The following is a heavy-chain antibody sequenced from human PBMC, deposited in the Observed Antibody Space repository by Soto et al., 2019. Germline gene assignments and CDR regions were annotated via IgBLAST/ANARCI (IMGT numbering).Heavy chain of an antibody. Sequence: PSETLSLTCAVSGGSISSSNWWSWVRQPPGKGLEWIGEIYHSGSTNYNPSLKSRVTISVDKSKNQFSLKLSSVTAADTAVYYCARVRLGYSGSYFDYWGQGTRVTVSS. CDR2: IYHSGST. CDR3: ARVRLGYSGSYFDY. CDR1: GGSISSSNW. D-gene: IGHD1-26*01. V-gene: IGHV4-4*02. J-gene: IGHJ4*02.